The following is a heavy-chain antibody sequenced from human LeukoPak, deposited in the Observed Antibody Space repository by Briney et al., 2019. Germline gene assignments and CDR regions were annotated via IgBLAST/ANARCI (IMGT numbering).Heavy chain of an antibody. CDR3: ARDLLSWCYYDSSGYYPN. CDR2: ISYDGSNK. J-gene: IGHJ3*01. D-gene: IGHD3-22*01. CDR1: GFTFSSYA. Sequence: PGGSLRLSCAASGFTFSSYAMHWVRQAPGKGLEWVAVISYDGSNKYYADSVKGRFTISRDNSKNTLYLQMNSLRAEDTAVYYCARDLLSWCYYDSSGYYPNWGQGTMVTVSS. V-gene: IGHV3-30-3*01.